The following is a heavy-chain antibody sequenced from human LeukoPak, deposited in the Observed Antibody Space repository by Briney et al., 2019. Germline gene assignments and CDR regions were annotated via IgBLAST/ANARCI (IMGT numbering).Heavy chain of an antibody. CDR1: GDSISRSIYY. J-gene: IGHJ4*02. Sequence: TSETLPLTCTVSGDSISRSIYYWGWIRQPPGKGLEWIGSIYYSGSTFFNPSLESRATISVDTSKNQFSLRLTSVTAADTAVYSCATVRFGHGVYWGQGTLVTVSS. V-gene: IGHV4-39*01. CDR2: IYYSGST. CDR3: ATVRFGHGVY. D-gene: IGHD3-10*01.